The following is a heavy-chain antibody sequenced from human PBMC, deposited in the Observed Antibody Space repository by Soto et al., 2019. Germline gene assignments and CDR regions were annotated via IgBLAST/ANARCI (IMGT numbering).Heavy chain of an antibody. J-gene: IGHJ6*02. CDR3: GKDHGVATTSYYYGMDV. CDR2: VHHSWGS. D-gene: IGHD5-12*01. V-gene: IGHV4-59*12. Sequence: SETLSLTCTVSGGPISSYYWSWFRQSPGKRMEWIGYVHHSWGSSYNPSLQSRVAISLDTSKSQFSLKVTSVTATDTAVYYCGKDHGVATTSYYYGMDVWGQGTTVTVSS. CDR1: GGPISSYY.